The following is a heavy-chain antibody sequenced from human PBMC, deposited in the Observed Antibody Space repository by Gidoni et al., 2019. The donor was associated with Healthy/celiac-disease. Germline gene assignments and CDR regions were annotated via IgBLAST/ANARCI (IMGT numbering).Heavy chain of an antibody. J-gene: IGHJ4*02. V-gene: IGHV4-4*07. CDR3: ARAKLEKWELSPYYFDY. CDR2: IYTSGST. Sequence: QVQLQESGPGLVKPSETLSLTCTVSGGSISSYYWSWIRQPAGKGLEWIGRIYTSGSTNYNPSLKSRVTMSVDTSKNQFALKLSAVTAADTAVYYCARAKLEKWELSPYYFDYWGQGTMVTGSS. D-gene: IGHD1-26*01. CDR1: GGSISSYY.